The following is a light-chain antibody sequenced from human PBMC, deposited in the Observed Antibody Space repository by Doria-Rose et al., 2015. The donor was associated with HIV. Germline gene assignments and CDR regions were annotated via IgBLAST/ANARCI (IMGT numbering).Light chain of an antibody. CDR2: DGS. V-gene: IGKV3-20*01. J-gene: IGKJ1*01. Sequence: EIVLTQSPGTLSLSPGERATLSCRASQSFSSTYLAWYQQKPGQAPSLLIYDGSTGATGIPDRFSASGSGTDFTLTINRLEPEDFALYCCHQYGTSWTFGQGTKVEI. CDR3: HQYGTSWT. CDR1: QSFSSTY.